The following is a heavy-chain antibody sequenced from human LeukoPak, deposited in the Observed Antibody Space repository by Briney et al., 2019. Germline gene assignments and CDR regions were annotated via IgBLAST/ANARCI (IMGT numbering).Heavy chain of an antibody. D-gene: IGHD2-15*01. CDR3: ARAPWAALLPIDP. J-gene: IGHJ5*02. CDR1: GYTFTSYG. CDR2: IIPIFGTA. V-gene: IGHV1-69*05. Sequence: SVKVSCKASGYTFTSYGISWVRQAPGQGLEWMGRIIPIFGTANYAQKFQGGVTITTDESTSTAYMELSSLRSEDTAVYYCARAPWAALLPIDPWGQGTLVTVSS.